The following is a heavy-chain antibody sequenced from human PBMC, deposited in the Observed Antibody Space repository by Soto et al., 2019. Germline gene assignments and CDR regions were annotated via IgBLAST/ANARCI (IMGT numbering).Heavy chain of an antibody. CDR3: ARTPRPIWSGYYSNYYYGMAV. Sequence: QVQLVQSGAEVKQPGSSVKVSCKASGGTFSSYAISWVRQAPGQGLEWLGGIIPIFGTANYAQKFQGRVKITADGSTSTAYMELSSLRSEDTAVYYCARTPRPIWSGYYSNYYYGMAVWGQGTTVTVSS. V-gene: IGHV1-69*01. CDR1: GGTFSSYA. CDR2: IIPIFGTA. D-gene: IGHD3-3*01. J-gene: IGHJ6*02.